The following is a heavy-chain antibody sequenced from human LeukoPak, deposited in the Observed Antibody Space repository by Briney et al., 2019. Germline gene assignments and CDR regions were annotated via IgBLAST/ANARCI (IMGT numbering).Heavy chain of an antibody. V-gene: IGHV1-18*01. D-gene: IGHD3-22*01. CDR3: ARDGMGDYDGSAYSYFFYY. CDR2: ISSYNGNT. Sequence: ASVKVSYKDSGYTFTNYENRWVRQAPGQGLEWRGWISSYNGNTNYAQRLQGRVTMTTDTSTSTAYMELRSLRSDDTAVYYCARDGMGDYDGSAYSYFFYYWGQGTLVTVSS. CDR1: GYTFTNYE. J-gene: IGHJ4*02.